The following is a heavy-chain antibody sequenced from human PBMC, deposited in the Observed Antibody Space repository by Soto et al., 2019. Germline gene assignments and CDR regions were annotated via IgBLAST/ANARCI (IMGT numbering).Heavy chain of an antibody. V-gene: IGHV1-8*01. J-gene: IGHJ4*02. CDR2: MNPNSGNT. CDR1: GYTFSNYD. CDR3: ARGAGARGFAS. Sequence: QVRLVQSGAEVKKPGASVKVSCKASGYTFSNYDINWVRQATGEGLEWMGWMNPNSGNTGYAENFQGRVTMTRSTSISTAYMELSTLTSEDTAVYYFARGAGARGFASWGQGTLVTVSS.